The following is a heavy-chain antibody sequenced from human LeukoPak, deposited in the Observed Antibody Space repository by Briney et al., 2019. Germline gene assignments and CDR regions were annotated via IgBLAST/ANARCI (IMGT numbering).Heavy chain of an antibody. CDR2: IYYSGST. Sequence: KPSETLSLTCTVSGGSISSYYWSWIRQPPGKGLEWSGYIYYSGSTNYNPSLKSRVTISVDTSKNQFSLKLSSVTAADTAVYYCARRAGYCSGGSCYHLYAFDIWGQGTMVTVSS. J-gene: IGHJ3*02. V-gene: IGHV4-59*08. D-gene: IGHD2-15*01. CDR3: ARRAGYCSGGSCYHLYAFDI. CDR1: GGSISSYY.